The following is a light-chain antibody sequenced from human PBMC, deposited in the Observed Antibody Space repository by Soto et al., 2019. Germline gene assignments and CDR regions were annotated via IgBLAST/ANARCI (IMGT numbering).Light chain of an antibody. CDR1: QSVNNN. J-gene: IGKJ1*01. CDR3: QEYNTWPWT. CDR2: GAS. Sequence: ETLMTQSPATLSVSPGERATLSCRASQSVNNNLAWYQQKLGQAPRVLIYGASTRATGIPARLTGSGSGTEFILTITSLQSEDSAVYYCQEYNTWPWTFGQGTQVEFK. V-gene: IGKV3-15*01.